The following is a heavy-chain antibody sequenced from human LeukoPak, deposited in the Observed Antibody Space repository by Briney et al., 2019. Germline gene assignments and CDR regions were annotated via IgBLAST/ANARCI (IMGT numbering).Heavy chain of an antibody. CDR1: GGSISSGDYY. Sequence: PSQTLSLTCTVSGGSISSGDYYWSWIRQPPGKGLEWIGYIYYSGSTYYNPSLKSRVTILVDTSKNQFSLKLSSVTAADTAVYYCASAGVYRPFDYWGQGTLVTVSS. CDR3: ASAGVYRPFDY. J-gene: IGHJ4*02. CDR2: IYYSGST. D-gene: IGHD3-16*02. V-gene: IGHV4-30-4*08.